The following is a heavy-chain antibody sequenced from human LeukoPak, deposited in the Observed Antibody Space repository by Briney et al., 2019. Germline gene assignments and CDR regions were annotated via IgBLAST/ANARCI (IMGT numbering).Heavy chain of an antibody. CDR2: ISYDGSKE. D-gene: IGHD5-12*01. CDR1: GFTFSSFG. V-gene: IGHV3-30*03. CDR3: ARGSGYVSLRYFDL. Sequence: GGSLRLSCAASGFTFSSFGMHWVRQAPGTGLEWMTLISYDGSKEYYADSVKGRFTISRDNSKNTLYLQMNSLRAEDTAVYYCARGSGYVSLRYFDLWGRSTLVTVSS. J-gene: IGHJ2*01.